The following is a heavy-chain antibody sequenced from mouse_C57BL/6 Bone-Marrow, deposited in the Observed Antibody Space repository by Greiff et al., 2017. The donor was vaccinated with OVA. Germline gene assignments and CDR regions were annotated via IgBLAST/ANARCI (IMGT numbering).Heavy chain of an antibody. V-gene: IGHV6-3*01. CDR2: IRLKSDNYAT. J-gene: IGHJ1*03. Sequence: EVKLEESGGGLVQPGGSMKLSCVASGFTFSNYWMNWVRQSPEKGLEWVAQIRLKSDNYATHYAESVKGRFTISRDDSKSSVYLQMNNLRAEDTGIYYCTKIIYYGDWYFDVWGTGTTVTVSS. D-gene: IGHD2-13*01. CDR1: GFTFSNYW. CDR3: TKIIYYGDWYFDV.